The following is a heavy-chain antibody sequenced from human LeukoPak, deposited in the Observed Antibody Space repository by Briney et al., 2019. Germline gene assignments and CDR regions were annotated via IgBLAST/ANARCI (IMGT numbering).Heavy chain of an antibody. CDR1: GYTFTSYG. V-gene: IGHV1-18*01. D-gene: IGHD4-17*01. Sequence: ASVKVSCKASGYTFTSYGISWVRQAPGQGLEWMGWISAYNGNTNYAQKLQGRVTMTTDTSTSTAYMELRSLRSDDTAVYCCARDTTVTTLSNYFDYWGQGTLVTVSS. CDR2: ISAYNGNT. J-gene: IGHJ4*02. CDR3: ARDTTVTTLSNYFDY.